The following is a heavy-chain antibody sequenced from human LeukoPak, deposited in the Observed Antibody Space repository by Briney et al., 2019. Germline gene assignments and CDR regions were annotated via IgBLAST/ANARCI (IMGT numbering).Heavy chain of an antibody. CDR1: GFTFDNYA. CDR2: IRTKEYDDTT. J-gene: IGHJ5*02. CDR3: CRALFYDLWSPYRLQWFDP. D-gene: IGHD3-3*01. V-gene: IGHV3-49*04. Sequence: GGSLRLSCTVSGFTFDNYAVTWVRQAPGEGLEWLGLIRTKEYDDTTQYAASVKGRFTISRDDSKTIAYLQMNSLKTEDTAVYYCCRALFYDLWSPYRLQWFDPWGQGTLVTVPS.